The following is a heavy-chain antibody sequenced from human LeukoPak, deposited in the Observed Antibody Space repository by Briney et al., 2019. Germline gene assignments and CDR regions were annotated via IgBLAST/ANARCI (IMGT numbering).Heavy chain of an antibody. Sequence: PSETLSLTCTVSGGSISSGGYYWSWIRQHPGKGLEWIGYIYYSGSTYYNPSLKSRVTISVDTSKNQFSLKLSSVTAADTAVYYCARWLVRTNYFDYWGQETLVTVSS. D-gene: IGHD3-10*01. CDR1: GGSISSGGYY. CDR3: ARWLVRTNYFDY. V-gene: IGHV4-31*03. J-gene: IGHJ4*02. CDR2: IYYSGST.